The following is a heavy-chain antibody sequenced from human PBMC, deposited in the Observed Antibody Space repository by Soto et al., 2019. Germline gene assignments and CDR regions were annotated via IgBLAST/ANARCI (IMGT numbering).Heavy chain of an antibody. J-gene: IGHJ6*02. V-gene: IGHV1-3*04. CDR2: INTAKGYT. Sequence: GASVKVSCKASGYNFTNYAIHWVRQAPGQSFEWMGWINTAKGYTKHSQNFQGRVSFARDTSAAKVYMELSSLKSDDKAVYYCARPRDLLVVPPGAFDVWGQGTTVTVSS. CDR3: ARPRDLLVVPPGAFDV. CDR1: GYNFTNYA. D-gene: IGHD2-2*01.